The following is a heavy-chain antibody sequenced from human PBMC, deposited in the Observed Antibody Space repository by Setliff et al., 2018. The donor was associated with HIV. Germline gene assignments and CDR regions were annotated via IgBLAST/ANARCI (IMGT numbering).Heavy chain of an antibody. CDR1: GFTFSDHY. Sequence: GGSLRLSCAASGFTFSDHYMDWVRQAPGKGLESVANVKQDGTETLYVDSVKGRFTISRDNANNLVYLQMNSLRVEDTAVYFCARWGSGSYERVFDYWGQGMLVTVSS. J-gene: IGHJ4*02. CDR3: ARWGSGSYERVFDY. V-gene: IGHV3-7*01. D-gene: IGHD1-26*01. CDR2: VKQDGTET.